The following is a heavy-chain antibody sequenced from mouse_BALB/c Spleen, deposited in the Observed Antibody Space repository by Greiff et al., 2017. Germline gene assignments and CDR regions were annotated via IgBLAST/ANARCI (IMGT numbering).Heavy chain of an antibody. CDR2: IYPGDGDT. CDR1: GYAFSSYW. Sequence: VQLQQSGAELVRPGSSVTISCKASGYAFSSYWMNWVKQRPGQGLEWIGQIYPGDGDTNYNGKFKGKATLTADKSSSTAYMQLSSLTSEDSAVYFCARSGSTTVVAPHYYAMDYWGQGTSVTVSS. CDR3: ARSGSTTVVAPHYYAMDY. D-gene: IGHD1-1*01. J-gene: IGHJ4*01. V-gene: IGHV1-80*01.